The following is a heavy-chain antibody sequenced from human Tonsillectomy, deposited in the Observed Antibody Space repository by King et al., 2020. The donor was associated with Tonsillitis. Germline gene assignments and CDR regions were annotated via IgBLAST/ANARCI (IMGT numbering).Heavy chain of an antibody. Sequence: VQLVESGGGVVQPGRSLRLSCAASGFTFSIYGMHWVRQAPGKGLEWVAVIWYDGSNKYYVDSVKGRFTISRDNSKNTLYLQMNSRRAEDTAVYYCARGSSSAEADAFHIWGQGTLVTVSS. D-gene: IGHD6-6*01. J-gene: IGHJ3*02. V-gene: IGHV3-33*01. CDR1: GFTFSIYG. CDR3: ARGSSSAEADAFHI. CDR2: IWYDGSNK.